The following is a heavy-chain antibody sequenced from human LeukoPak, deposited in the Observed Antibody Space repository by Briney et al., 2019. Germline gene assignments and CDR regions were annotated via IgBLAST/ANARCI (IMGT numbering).Heavy chain of an antibody. CDR3: TRGVYFDY. CDR1: GFTFGDYA. V-gene: IGHV3-49*04. CDR2: IRSKAYGGTT. Sequence: GGSLRLSCTASGFTFGDYAMSWVRQAPGKGLEWVGFIRSKAYGGTTEYAASVKGRFTISRDDPKSIAYLQMNSLKTEDTAVYYCTRGVYFDYWGQGTLVTVSS. D-gene: IGHD2-8*01. J-gene: IGHJ4*02.